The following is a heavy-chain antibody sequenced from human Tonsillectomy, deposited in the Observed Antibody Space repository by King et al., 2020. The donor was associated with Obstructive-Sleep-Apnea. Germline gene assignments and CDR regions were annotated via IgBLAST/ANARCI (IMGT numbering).Heavy chain of an antibody. CDR3: AGGDSRWPNWYLDL. CDR1: VYTFTTYG. J-gene: IGHJ2*01. V-gene: IGHV1-18*01. D-gene: IGHD6-13*01. CDR2: ISAHNGNT. Sequence: QLVQSGAEVTKPGASVKVSCRASVYTFTTYGFTWVRQAPGQGLEWMGWISAHNGNTNYAQRFQGRVTMTTDTSTSTAYMELRSLTSDDTAMYYCAGGDSRWPNWYLDLWGRGTLVTVSS.